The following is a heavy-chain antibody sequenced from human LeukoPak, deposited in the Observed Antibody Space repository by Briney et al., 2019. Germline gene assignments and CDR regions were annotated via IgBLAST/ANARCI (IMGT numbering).Heavy chain of an antibody. Sequence: GGSLRLSCAASGFTFSSYAMSWVRQAPGKGLEWVSAISGSGGSTYYADSVRGRFTISRDNFKNTLYLQMNSLRAEDTAVYYCAKDILRPLKWGAGPSYFDYWGQGTLVTVSS. CDR2: ISGSGGST. CDR1: GFTFSSYA. CDR3: AKDILRPLKWGAGPSYFDY. V-gene: IGHV3-23*01. D-gene: IGHD1-26*01. J-gene: IGHJ4*02.